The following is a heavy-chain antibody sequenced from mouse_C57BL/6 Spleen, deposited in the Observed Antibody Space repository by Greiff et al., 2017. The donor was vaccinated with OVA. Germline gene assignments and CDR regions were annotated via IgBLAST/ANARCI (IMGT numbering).Heavy chain of an antibody. J-gene: IGHJ4*01. CDR2: INPSNGGT. Sequence: QVQLKESGTELVKPGASVKLSCKASGYTFTSYWMHWVKQRPGQGLEWIGNINPSNGGTNYNEKFKSKATLTVDKSSSTAYMQLSSLTSEDSAVYYCARDGTHYAMDYWGQGTSVTVSS. D-gene: IGHD2-1*01. CDR3: ARDGTHYAMDY. CDR1: GYTFTSYW. V-gene: IGHV1-53*01.